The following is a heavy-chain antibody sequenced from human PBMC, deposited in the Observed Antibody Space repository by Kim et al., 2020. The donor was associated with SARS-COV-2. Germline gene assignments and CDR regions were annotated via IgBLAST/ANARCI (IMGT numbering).Heavy chain of an antibody. D-gene: IGHD6-19*01. Sequence: ASVKVSCKASGYTFTSYGISWVRQAPGQGLEWMGWISAYNGNTNYAQKLQGRVTMTTDTSTSTAYMELRSLRSDDTAVYYCARDGTALGWGGNWFDPWGQGTLVTVSS. CDR3: ARDGTALGWGGNWFDP. V-gene: IGHV1-18*01. CDR2: ISAYNGNT. J-gene: IGHJ5*02. CDR1: GYTFTSYG.